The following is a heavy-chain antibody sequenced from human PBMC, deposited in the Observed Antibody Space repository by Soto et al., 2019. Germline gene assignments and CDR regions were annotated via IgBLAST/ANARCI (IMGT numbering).Heavy chain of an antibody. CDR2: ISGSGGST. V-gene: IGHV3-23*01. CDR1: GFTFSSYA. D-gene: IGHD3-10*01. CDR3: AKDRSTYYLVPPFDP. Sequence: GGSLRLSCAASGFTFSSYAMSWVRQAPGKGLEWISAISGSGGSTYYADSVKGRFTISRDNSKNTLYLQMNSLRAEDTAVYYCAKDRSTYYLVPPFDPWGQGTLVTVSS. J-gene: IGHJ5*02.